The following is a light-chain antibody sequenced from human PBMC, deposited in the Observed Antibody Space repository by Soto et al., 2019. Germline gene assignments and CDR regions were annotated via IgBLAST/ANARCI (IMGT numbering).Light chain of an antibody. CDR3: SSYTSSSTRV. CDR1: SSDVGAYDY. J-gene: IGLJ1*01. V-gene: IGLV2-14*03. Sequence: QSVLTQPASVSGSPGQSITISWTGTSSDVGAYDYVSWYQQHPDKAPKRMIYEVSNRPSGVSNRFSGSKSVNTATLTISGLQSDDEPDYYCSSYTSSSTRVFGTGTKVTLL. CDR2: EVS.